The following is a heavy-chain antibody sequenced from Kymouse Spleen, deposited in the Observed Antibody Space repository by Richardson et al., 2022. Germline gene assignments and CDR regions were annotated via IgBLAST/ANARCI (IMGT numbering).Heavy chain of an antibody. CDR1: GFTFSSYW. Sequence: EVQLVESGGGLVQPGGSLRLSCAASGFTFSSYWMSWVRQAPGKGLEWVANIKQDGSEKYYVDSVKGRFTISRDNAKNSLYLQMNSLRAEDTAVYYCARLRLFYYYGSGSYYYYFDYWGQGTLVTVSS. CDR3: ARLRLFYYYGSGSYYYYFDY. J-gene: IGHJ4*02. D-gene: IGHD3-10*01. V-gene: IGHV3-7*01. CDR2: IKQDGSEK.